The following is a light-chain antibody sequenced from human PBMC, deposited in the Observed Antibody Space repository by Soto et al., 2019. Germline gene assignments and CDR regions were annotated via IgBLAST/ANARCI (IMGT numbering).Light chain of an antibody. V-gene: IGKV3-15*01. CDR2: GAS. CDR1: QSVSHN. Sequence: EILMTQSPATLSVSPGERATLSCRASQSVSHNLAWYQQKPGQAPRLLFYGASTRATGIPARFSGSGSGTDFTLTISSLQSEDVAVYYCQQSNNWPYTFGQGTKLEI. CDR3: QQSNNWPYT. J-gene: IGKJ2*01.